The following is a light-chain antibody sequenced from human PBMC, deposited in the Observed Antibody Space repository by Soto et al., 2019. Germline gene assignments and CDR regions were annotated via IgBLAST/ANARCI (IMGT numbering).Light chain of an antibody. Sequence: QSVLTHPPSVSGTPGQRVTISCSGSTSNIGSNYVYWYQQLPGTAPKLLIYRNNQRPSGVPDRFSGSKSGTSASLAISGLRSDDEADYFCATWDDSLNGFYVFGTGTKVTVL. CDR3: ATWDDSLNGFYV. V-gene: IGLV1-47*01. CDR2: RNN. CDR1: TSNIGSNY. J-gene: IGLJ1*01.